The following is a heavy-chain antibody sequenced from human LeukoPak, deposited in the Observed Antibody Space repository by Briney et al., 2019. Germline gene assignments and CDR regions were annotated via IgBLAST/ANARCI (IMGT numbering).Heavy chain of an antibody. CDR1: GFTLSSYS. CDR2: ISSSSSTI. J-gene: IGHJ6*03. D-gene: IGHD6-13*01. CDR3: ARESSGYSSSWYSYPDYYMDV. Sequence: GGSLRLSCAASGFTLSSYSMNWVRQAPGKGLEWVSYISSSSSTIYYADSVKGRFTISRDNAKNSLYLQMNSLRAEDTAVYYCARESSGYSSSWYSYPDYYMDVWGKGTTVTVSS. V-gene: IGHV3-48*04.